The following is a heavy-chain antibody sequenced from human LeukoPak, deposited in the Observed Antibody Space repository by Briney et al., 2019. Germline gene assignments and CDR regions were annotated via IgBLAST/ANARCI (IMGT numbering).Heavy chain of an antibody. CDR3: ARDGEGFFDY. J-gene: IGHJ4*02. V-gene: IGHV4-38-2*02. CDR1: GYSISSGYF. Sequence: SETLSLTCTVSGYSISSGYFWAWIRQPPGKGLEWIGNMYHSGITYYDPSLKSRVTMSVDTSKNQFSLKLTSVTAADAAVYFCARDGEGFFDYWGQGTLVTVSS. D-gene: IGHD2-21*01. CDR2: MYHSGIT.